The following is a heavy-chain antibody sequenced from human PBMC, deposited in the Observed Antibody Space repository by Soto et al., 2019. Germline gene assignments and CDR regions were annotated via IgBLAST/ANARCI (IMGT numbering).Heavy chain of an antibody. CDR2: ISSSSSYI. CDR3: ARVGNEFSSSWRWYFDL. V-gene: IGHV3-21*01. D-gene: IGHD6-6*01. CDR1: GFTFSSYS. J-gene: IGHJ2*01. Sequence: EVQLVESGGGLVKPGGPLRLSCAASGFTFSSYSMNWVRQAPGKGLEWVSSISSSSSYIYYADSVKGRFTISRDNAKNSLYLQMNSLRAEDTAVYYCARVGNEFSSSWRWYFDLWGRGTLVTVSS.